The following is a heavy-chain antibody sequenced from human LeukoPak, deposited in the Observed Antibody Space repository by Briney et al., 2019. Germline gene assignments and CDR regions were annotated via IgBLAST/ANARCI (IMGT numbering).Heavy chain of an antibody. D-gene: IGHD6-13*01. V-gene: IGHV3-23*01. CDR3: AKDLFRLGAAAERLFDY. J-gene: IGHJ4*02. CDR2: ISGSGGST. Sequence: GGSLRLSCAASGFTFSSYAMSWVRQAPGKGLEWVSAISGSGGSTYYADSVKGRFTISRDNSKNTLYLQMNSLRAEDTAVYYCAKDLFRLGAAAERLFDYWGQGTLVTVSS. CDR1: GFTFSSYA.